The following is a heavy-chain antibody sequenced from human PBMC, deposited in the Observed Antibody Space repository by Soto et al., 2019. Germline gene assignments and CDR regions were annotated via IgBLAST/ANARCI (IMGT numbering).Heavy chain of an antibody. CDR3: AGYSSSSVAYYYYGMDV. V-gene: IGHV3-23*01. Sequence: EVQLLESGGGLVQPGGSLRLYCAASGFTFSSYALSWVRQAPGKGLEWVSAISGSGGNTYYVDSVKGRLTISRDNSKNTVYLQVNRLRAEDTPVYYCAGYSSSSVAYYYYGMDVWGQGTTVTVSS. J-gene: IGHJ6*02. D-gene: IGHD6-6*01. CDR1: GFTFSSYA. CDR2: ISGSGGNT.